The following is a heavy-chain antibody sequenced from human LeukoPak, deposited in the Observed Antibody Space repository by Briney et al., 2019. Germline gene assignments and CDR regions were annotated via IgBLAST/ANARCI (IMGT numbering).Heavy chain of an antibody. Sequence: GSLRLSCAASGLTFSSYWMSWIRQPPGKGLEWIGEINHSGSTNYNPSLKSRVTISVDTSKNQFSLKLSSVTAADTAVYYCARNDILTGYRRYYYYGMDVWGQGTTVTVSS. CDR3: ARNDILTGYRRYYYYGMDV. D-gene: IGHD3-9*01. J-gene: IGHJ6*02. CDR2: INHSGST. CDR1: GLTFSSYW. V-gene: IGHV4-34*01.